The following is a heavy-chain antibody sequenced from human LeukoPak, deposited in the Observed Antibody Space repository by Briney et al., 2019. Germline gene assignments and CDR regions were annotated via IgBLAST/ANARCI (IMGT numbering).Heavy chain of an antibody. CDR1: SGSISNSY. CDR2: ISFTGGT. J-gene: IGHJ4*02. V-gene: IGHV4-59*08. D-gene: IGHD5-12*01. Sequence: SETLSLTCTVSSGSISNSYWSWIRQPPGKGLEWIGHISFTGGTTYNPSLESRVTISLDTSKHQFSLKLSSVTAADTAVYYCARRRWVRGPDVVNPFDYWGQGTLVTVSS. CDR3: ARRRWVRGPDVVNPFDY.